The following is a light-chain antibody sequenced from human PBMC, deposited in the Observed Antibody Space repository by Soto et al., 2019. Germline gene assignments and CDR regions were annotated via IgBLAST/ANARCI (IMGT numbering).Light chain of an antibody. Sequence: QSVLTQPPSVSAAPGQKLTISCSGDNSNIGNNYVSWYQHLPGTAPKLLIYDNNNRPSVIPDRFSGSKSGTSATLGITGLQTGDEADYYCGAWDSSLSAVVFGGGTKLTVL. CDR2: DNN. J-gene: IGLJ2*01. CDR1: NSNIGNNY. CDR3: GAWDSSLSAVV. V-gene: IGLV1-51*01.